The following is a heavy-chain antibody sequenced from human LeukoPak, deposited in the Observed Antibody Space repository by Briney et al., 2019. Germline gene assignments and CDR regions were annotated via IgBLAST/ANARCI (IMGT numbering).Heavy chain of an antibody. CDR3: ARTYYYDSSGRPFDY. J-gene: IGHJ4*02. D-gene: IGHD3-22*01. V-gene: IGHV4-4*02. CDR2: IYHSGST. CDR1: GGSISSSNW. Sequence: SETLSLACAVSGGSISSSNWWSWVRQPPGKGLEWIGEIYHSGSTNYNPSLKSRVTISVDTSKNQFSLKLSSVTAADTAVYYCARTYYYDSSGRPFDYWGQGTLVTVSS.